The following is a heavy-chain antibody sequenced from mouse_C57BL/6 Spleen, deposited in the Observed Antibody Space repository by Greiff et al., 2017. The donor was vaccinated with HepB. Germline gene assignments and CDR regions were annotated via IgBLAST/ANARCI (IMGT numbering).Heavy chain of an antibody. CDR1: GFTFSSYG. CDR3: ARHGTVVALYYFDY. Sequence: EVQVVESGGDLVKPGGSLKLSCAASGFTFSSYGMSWVRQTPDKRLEWVATISSGGSYTYYPDSVKGRFTISRDNAKNTLYLQMSSLKSEDTAMYYCARHGTVVALYYFDYWGQGTTLTVSS. D-gene: IGHD1-1*01. CDR2: ISSGGSYT. J-gene: IGHJ2*01. V-gene: IGHV5-6*01.